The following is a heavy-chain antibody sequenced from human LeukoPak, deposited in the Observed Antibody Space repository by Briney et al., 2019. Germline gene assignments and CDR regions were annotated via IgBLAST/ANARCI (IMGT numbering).Heavy chain of an antibody. CDR3: AELGITMIGGV. CDR1: GFTFSSYE. D-gene: IGHD3-10*02. J-gene: IGHJ6*04. CDR2: ISTSGDTM. Sequence: GGSLRLSCAASGFTFSSYEINWVRQAPGKGLEWVSFISTSGDTMYYADSVKGRFTISRDNAKNSLYLQMNSLRAEDTAVYYCAELGITMIGGVWGKGTTVTISS. V-gene: IGHV3-48*03.